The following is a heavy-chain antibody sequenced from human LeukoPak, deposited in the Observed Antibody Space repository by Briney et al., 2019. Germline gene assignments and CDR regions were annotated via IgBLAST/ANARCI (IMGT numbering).Heavy chain of an antibody. D-gene: IGHD3-16*01. CDR3: RGGGVGNYRLED. V-gene: IGHV4-61*02. CDR1: GGSISSGSYY. Sequence: PSQTLSLTCTVSGGSISSGSYYWSWIRQPAGKGLEWIGRIYTSGSTNYNPSLKSRVTISVDTSKNQFSLKLSSVTAADTAVYYGRGGGVGNYRLEDWGQGTWLTVSS. CDR2: IYTSGST. J-gene: IGHJ4*02.